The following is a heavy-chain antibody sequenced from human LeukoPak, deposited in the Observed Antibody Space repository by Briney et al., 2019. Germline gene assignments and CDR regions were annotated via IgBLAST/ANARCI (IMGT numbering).Heavy chain of an antibody. J-gene: IGHJ4*02. V-gene: IGHV1-69*05. CDR2: IIPIFGTA. CDR1: GGTFSSYA. CDR3: ASYFYLAASPWDY. Sequence: ASVKVSCKASGGTFSSYAISWVRQAPGQGLEWMGGIIPIFGTANYAQKFQGRVTITTDESTSTAYMELSSLRSEDTAVYYCASYFYLAASPWDYWGQGTLVTVSS. D-gene: IGHD6-6*01.